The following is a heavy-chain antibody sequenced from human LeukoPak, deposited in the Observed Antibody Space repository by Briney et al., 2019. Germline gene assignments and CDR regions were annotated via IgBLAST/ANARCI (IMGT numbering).Heavy chain of an antibody. CDR2: ISYDGSNK. J-gene: IGHJ3*02. V-gene: IGHV3-30*04. Sequence: PGGSLRLSCAASGFTFSSYAMHWVRQAPGKGLEWVAVISYDGSNKYYADSVKGRFTISRDNSKNTLYLQMNSLRAEDTAVYYCARGNLWFGELLRASRAFDIWGQGTMVTVSS. D-gene: IGHD3-10*01. CDR1: GFTFSSYA. CDR3: ARGNLWFGELLRASRAFDI.